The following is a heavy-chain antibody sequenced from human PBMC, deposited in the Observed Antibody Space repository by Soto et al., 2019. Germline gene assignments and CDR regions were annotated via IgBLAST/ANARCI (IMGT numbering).Heavy chain of an antibody. Sequence: SETLSLTCAVYGGSFSGYYWSWIRQPPGKGLEWIGEINHSGSTNYNPSLKSRVTISVDTSKNQFSLKLSSVTAADTAVYYCARRGEYDYVWGSYRYTGLDYWGQGTLVTVSS. D-gene: IGHD3-16*02. CDR3: ARRGEYDYVWGSYRYTGLDY. CDR2: INHSGST. V-gene: IGHV4-34*01. J-gene: IGHJ4*02. CDR1: GGSFSGYY.